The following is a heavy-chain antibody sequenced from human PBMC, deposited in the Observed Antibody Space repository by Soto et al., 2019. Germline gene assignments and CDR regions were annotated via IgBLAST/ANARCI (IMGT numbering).Heavy chain of an antibody. CDR1: GYTFTSYD. CDR2: MNPNSGNT. D-gene: IGHD2-2*02. CDR3: ARGLECSSTSCYNHYYYYMDV. V-gene: IGHV1-8*01. Sequence: ASVKVSCKASGYTFTSYDINWVRQATGQGLEWMGWMNPNSGNTGYAQKFQGRVTMTRNTSISTAYMELSSLRSEDTAVYYCARGLECSSTSCYNHYYYYMDVWGKGTTVTVSS. J-gene: IGHJ6*03.